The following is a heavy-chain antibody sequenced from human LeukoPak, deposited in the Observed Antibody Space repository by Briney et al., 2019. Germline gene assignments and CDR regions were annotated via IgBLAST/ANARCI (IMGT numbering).Heavy chain of an antibody. CDR2: ISGYNGNA. CDR1: GYTFTSYG. Sequence: GASVKVSCKASGYTFTSYGISWVRQAPGQGLEWMGWISGYNGNANYAQKLQGRVTMTTDTSTSTAYMELRSLRSDDTAVYYCASRDHYSSSPKSYYYYCGMDVWGQGTTVTVSS. V-gene: IGHV1-18*01. J-gene: IGHJ6*02. CDR3: ASRDHYSSSPKSYYYYCGMDV. D-gene: IGHD6-13*01.